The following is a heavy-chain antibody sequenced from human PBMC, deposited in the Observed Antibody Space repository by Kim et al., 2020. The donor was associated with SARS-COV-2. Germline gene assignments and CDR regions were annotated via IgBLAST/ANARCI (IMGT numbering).Heavy chain of an antibody. V-gene: IGHV4-59*01. D-gene: IGHD2-21*02. CDR2: IYYSGST. J-gene: IGHJ2*01. CDR1: GGSISSYY. CDR3: ARGRGPYCGGDCPRSYWYFGL. Sequence: SETLSLTCTVSGGSISSYYWSWIRQPPGKGLEWIGYIYYSGSTNYNPSLKSRVTISVDTSKNQFSLKLSSVTAADTAVYYCARGRGPYCGGDCPRSYWYFGLWGRGTLVTVSA.